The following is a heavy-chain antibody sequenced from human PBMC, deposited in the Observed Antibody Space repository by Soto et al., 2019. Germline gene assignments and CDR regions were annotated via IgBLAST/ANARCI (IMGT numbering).Heavy chain of an antibody. Sequence: GGSLRLSCAASGFAFSIYAMSWVRQAPGKGPEWVSSISGGGEMTYYADSVKGRFTISRDNSKNTVYLQLSSLRADDTALYYCAKRDITGTFYFDYWGQGALVTVSS. V-gene: IGHV3-23*01. CDR2: ISGGGEMT. J-gene: IGHJ4*02. CDR3: AKRDITGTFYFDY. D-gene: IGHD2-8*02. CDR1: GFAFSIYA.